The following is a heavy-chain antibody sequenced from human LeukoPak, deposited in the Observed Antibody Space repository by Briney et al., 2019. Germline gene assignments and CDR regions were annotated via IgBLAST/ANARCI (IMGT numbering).Heavy chain of an antibody. Sequence: GGYLRLSCAASGFSFSRFAMSWVRQAPGKGLEWVSAIIDSGGRIIYADSVKGRFTIHRDNSKNTLYLQMNSLRAEDTAVYYCAKKTWDSSAWYFFDYWGQGTLVTVSS. CDR1: GFSFSRFA. CDR3: AKKTWDSSAWYFFDY. D-gene: IGHD3-22*01. J-gene: IGHJ4*02. V-gene: IGHV3-23*01. CDR2: IIDSGGRI.